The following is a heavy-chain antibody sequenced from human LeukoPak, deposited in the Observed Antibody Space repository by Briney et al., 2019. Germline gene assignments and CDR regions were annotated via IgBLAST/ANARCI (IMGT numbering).Heavy chain of an antibody. CDR2: ISWNSGSI. CDR3: AKDTYGDDAFDI. D-gene: IGHD4-17*01. V-gene: IGHV3-9*01. CDR1: GFTFDDYA. Sequence: GGSLRLSCAASGFTFDDYAMHWVRQAPGKGLEWVSGISWNSGSIGYADSVKGRFTISRDNAKNSLYLQMNSLRAEDTALYYCAKDTYGDDAFDIWGQGTMVTVSS. J-gene: IGHJ3*02.